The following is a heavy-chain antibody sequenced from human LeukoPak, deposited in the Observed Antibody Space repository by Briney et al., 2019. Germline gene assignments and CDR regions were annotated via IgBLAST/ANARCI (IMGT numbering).Heavy chain of an antibody. Sequence: GGSLRLSCAASGFTFSSFAMHWVRQAPGKGLEWVAITSYDGSSKYYTDSVKGRFTISRDNSKNMLYLQMSSLRPEDTAVYYCARDSLRTALYYMDVWGKGTTVTVSS. V-gene: IGHV3-30*04. CDR3: ARDSLRTALYYMDV. CDR1: GFTFSSFA. J-gene: IGHJ6*03. CDR2: TSYDGSSK.